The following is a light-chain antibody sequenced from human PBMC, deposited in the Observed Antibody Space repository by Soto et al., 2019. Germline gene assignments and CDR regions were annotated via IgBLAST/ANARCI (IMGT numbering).Light chain of an antibody. V-gene: IGKV3-11*01. J-gene: IGKJ1*01. CDR3: QQRSNWPPRWT. Sequence: ILMTQSPATLSVSPGERATLSCRASQSVSSNLAWYQQKPGQAPRLLIYDASNRATGIPARFSGSGSGTDFTLTISSLEPEDFAVYYCQQRSNWPPRWTFGQGTKVDI. CDR1: QSVSSN. CDR2: DAS.